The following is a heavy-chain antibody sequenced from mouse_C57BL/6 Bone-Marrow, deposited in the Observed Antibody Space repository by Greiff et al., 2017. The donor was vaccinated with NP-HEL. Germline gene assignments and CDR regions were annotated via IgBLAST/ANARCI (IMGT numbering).Heavy chain of an antibody. J-gene: IGHJ3*01. CDR2: ISNLAYSS. CDR3: ASITTARGFAY. V-gene: IGHV5-15*04. CDR1: GFTFSDYG. D-gene: IGHD1-1*01. Sequence: EVMLVESGGGLVQPGGSLKLSCAASGFTFSDYGMAWVRQAPRKGPEWVAFISNLAYSSYYADTVTGRFTISRENAKNTLYLEMSSLRSEDTAMYYCASITTARGFAYWGQGTLVTVSA.